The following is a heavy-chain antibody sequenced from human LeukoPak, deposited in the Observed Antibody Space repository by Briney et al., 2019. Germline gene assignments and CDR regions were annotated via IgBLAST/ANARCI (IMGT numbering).Heavy chain of an antibody. Sequence: SETLSLTCTVSGGSISSGGYYWSWIRQYPGKGLEWIGYIYYSGSTYYNPSLKSRVTISVDTSKDQFSLKLSSVTAADTAVYYCASLLGSHYYFDYWGQGTLVTVSS. CDR3: ASLLGSHYYFDY. J-gene: IGHJ4*02. CDR2: IYYSGST. CDR1: GGSISSGGYY. V-gene: IGHV4-31*03.